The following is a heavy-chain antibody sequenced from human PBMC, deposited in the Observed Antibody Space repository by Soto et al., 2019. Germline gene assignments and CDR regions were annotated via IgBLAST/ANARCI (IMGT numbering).Heavy chain of an antibody. Sequence: PSETLSLTCIVSGGSMSSYHWSWIRQPPGKGLEWIGYKNDSGTTNYNPSLKSRVTISVDTSKNQVSLKVRSVTAADTAVYYCARGTMIRGVTVTPRYYHGMEVWGQGNTVTVSS. CDR1: GGSMSSYH. D-gene: IGHD3-10*01. J-gene: IGHJ6*02. CDR2: KNDSGTT. V-gene: IGHV4-59*01. CDR3: ARGTMIRGVTVTPRYYHGMEV.